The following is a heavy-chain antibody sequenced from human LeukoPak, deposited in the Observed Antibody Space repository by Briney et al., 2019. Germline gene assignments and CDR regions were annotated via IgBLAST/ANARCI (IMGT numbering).Heavy chain of an antibody. D-gene: IGHD6-19*01. V-gene: IGHV4-39*02. Sequence: SETLSLTCTVSGGSFSSGSYYWSWIRQPPGKGLEWIAEIDHSGRTNFNRSLKSRITISVDTSKKHFSLKLSSVTAADTAVYYCARKGLTKPLSVAVDFDSWGQGTLVTVSS. CDR2: IDHSGRT. CDR3: ARKGLTKPLSVAVDFDS. CDR1: GGSFSSGSYY. J-gene: IGHJ4*02.